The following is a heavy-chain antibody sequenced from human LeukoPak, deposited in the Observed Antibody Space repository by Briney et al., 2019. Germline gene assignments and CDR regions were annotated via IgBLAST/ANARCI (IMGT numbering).Heavy chain of an antibody. CDR2: ISLNRGSI. V-gene: IGHV3-9*01. Sequence: PGGSLRLSCAASGFTLDDYAMHGGRQAPGKGGGGGSGISLNRGSIGYADSVKGRFTTSRDNAKNSLYLQMTSLRVEDTALYYCAKDLLWADYFGSGSYLDYWGQGILVIVSS. J-gene: IGHJ4*02. D-gene: IGHD3-10*01. CDR3: AKDLLWADYFGSGSYLDY. CDR1: GFTLDDYA.